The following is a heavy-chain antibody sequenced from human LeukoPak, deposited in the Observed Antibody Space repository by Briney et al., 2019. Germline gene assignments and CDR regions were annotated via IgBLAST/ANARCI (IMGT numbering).Heavy chain of an antibody. CDR3: ARGSYGSGSPKTPYYFDY. CDR2: IIPIFGTA. D-gene: IGHD1-26*01. J-gene: IGHJ4*02. CDR1: GGTFSSYA. V-gene: IGHV1-69*13. Sequence: GASVKVSCKASGGTFSSYAISWVRQAPGQGLEWMGVIIPIFGTANYAQKFQGRVTITADESTSTAYMELSSLRSEDTAVYYCARGSYGSGSPKTPYYFDYWGQGTLVTVSS.